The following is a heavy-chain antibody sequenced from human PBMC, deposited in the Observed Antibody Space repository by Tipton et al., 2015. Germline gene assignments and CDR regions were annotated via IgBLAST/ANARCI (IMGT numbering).Heavy chain of an antibody. D-gene: IGHD3-22*01. CDR3: ARGSYHSSGYWAFDY. Sequence: QSGAEVKKSGASVKVSCKASGYTFTIYDINWVRQATGQGLEWMGWMNPNSGNTGYAQKFQGRVTMTRNTSISTAYMELSSLRSEDTAVYYCARGSYHSSGYWAFDYWGQGTLVTVSS. J-gene: IGHJ4*02. CDR1: GYTFTIYD. CDR2: MNPNSGNT. V-gene: IGHV1-8*01.